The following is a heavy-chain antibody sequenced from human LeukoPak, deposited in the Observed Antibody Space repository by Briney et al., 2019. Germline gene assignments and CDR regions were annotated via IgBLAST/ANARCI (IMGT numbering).Heavy chain of an antibody. V-gene: IGHV4-39*01. CDR3: ASQYYYYYYMDV. CDR1: GGSISSSSYY. Sequence: SETLSLTCTVSGGSISSSSYYWGWIRQPPGKGLEWIGSIYYRGSTYYNPSLKSRVTISVDTSNNQFSLRLSSVTAADTAVYYCASQYYYYYYMDVWGRGTTVTISS. CDR2: IYYRGST. J-gene: IGHJ6*03.